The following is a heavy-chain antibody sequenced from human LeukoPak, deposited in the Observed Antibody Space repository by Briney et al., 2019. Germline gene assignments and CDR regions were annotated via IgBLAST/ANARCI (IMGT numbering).Heavy chain of an antibody. D-gene: IGHD6-19*01. J-gene: IGHJ4*02. V-gene: IGHV1-3*01. CDR3: ARSRAIGSGWPGNY. Sequence: ASVKVSCKASGYTFTSYAKHWMRQAPGQRLEWMGWINAGNGNTKYSQKFQGRVTITRDTPASTAYMELSSLRSEDTAVYYCARSRAIGSGWPGNYWGQGTLVTVSS. CDR1: GYTFTSYA. CDR2: INAGNGNT.